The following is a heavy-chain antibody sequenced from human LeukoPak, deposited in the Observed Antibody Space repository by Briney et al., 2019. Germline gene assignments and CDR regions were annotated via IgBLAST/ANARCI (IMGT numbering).Heavy chain of an antibody. D-gene: IGHD1-26*01. V-gene: IGHV3-23*01. Sequence: GGSLRLSCAASGFTFSSHAMSWVRQAPGKGLDWVSSISPSGVSTNYAYSVNGGFTISRDNSKSMVYLQMNSLRAEDTAVYYCAKNTSGTYLDYWGQGILVTVSS. J-gene: IGHJ4*02. CDR1: GFTFSSHA. CDR2: ISPSGVST. CDR3: AKNTSGTYLDY.